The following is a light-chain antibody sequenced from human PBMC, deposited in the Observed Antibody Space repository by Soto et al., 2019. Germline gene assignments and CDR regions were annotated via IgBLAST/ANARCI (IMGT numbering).Light chain of an antibody. Sequence: QSVLTQPPSVSGAPGQRVTISCTGSSSNIGAGYDVHWYQQLPGTAPKLLMYGNNIRPSGVPDRFSDSKSGTSASLAITGXXXXDEAAYFCQSYDSSLRGLVFGGGTKVTVL. CDR3: QSYDSSLRGLV. V-gene: IGLV1-40*01. CDR1: SSNIGAGYD. CDR2: GNN. J-gene: IGLJ2*01.